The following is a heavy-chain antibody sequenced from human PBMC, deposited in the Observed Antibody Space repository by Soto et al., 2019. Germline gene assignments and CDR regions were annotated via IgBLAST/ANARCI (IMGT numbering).Heavy chain of an antibody. D-gene: IGHD3-16*01. CDR2: INHSGST. Sequence: SETLSLTCAVYGGSFSGYYWSWIRQPPGKGLEWIGEINHSGSTNYNPSLKSRVTISVDTSKNQFSLKLSSVTAADTAVYYCARVYELGTFYYGMDVWGQGTTVTVSS. V-gene: IGHV4-34*01. J-gene: IGHJ6*02. CDR3: ARVYELGTFYYGMDV. CDR1: GGSFSGYY.